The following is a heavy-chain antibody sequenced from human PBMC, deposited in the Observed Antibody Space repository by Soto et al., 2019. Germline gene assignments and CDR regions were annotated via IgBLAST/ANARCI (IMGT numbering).Heavy chain of an antibody. CDR3: AKTRSSGYYPFDY. V-gene: IGHV3-23*01. J-gene: IGHJ4*01. Sequence: GGSLRLSCAASGFTFSSYAMTWVRQAPGEGLEWVSAISGSGDTTHYAASVKGRFTISRDNSKNTLYLQMNSLRAEDTAAYYCAKTRSSGYYPFDYWGQGTLVTVSS. CDR2: ISGSGDTT. D-gene: IGHD3-22*01. CDR1: GFTFSSYA.